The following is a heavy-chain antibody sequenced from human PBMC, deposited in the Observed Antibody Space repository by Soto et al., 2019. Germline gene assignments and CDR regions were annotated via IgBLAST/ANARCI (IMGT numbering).Heavy chain of an antibody. V-gene: IGHV4-34*01. D-gene: IGHD2-8*01. CDR1: GGSFSGYY. Sequence: SETLSLTCAVYGGSFSGYYWSWIRQPPGKGLEWIGEINHSGSTNYNPSLKSRVTISVDTSKNQFSLKLSSVTAADTAVYYCASGYCTNGVCYTFDYWAREPWSPSPQ. CDR2: INHSGST. J-gene: IGHJ4*02. CDR3: ASGYCTNGVCYTFDY.